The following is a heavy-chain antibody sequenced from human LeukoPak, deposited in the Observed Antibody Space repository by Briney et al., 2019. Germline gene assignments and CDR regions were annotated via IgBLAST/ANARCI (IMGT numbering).Heavy chain of an antibody. CDR1: GFTFSTYA. Sequence: SGGSLRLSCAASGFTFSTYAMSWVRQAPGKGLEWDSAISGSGGSTYYADSVKGRFTISRDNSKNTLYLQMNSLRAEDTAVYYCAKRFGGYYFDYWGQGTLVTVSS. CDR3: AKRFGGYYFDY. V-gene: IGHV3-23*01. D-gene: IGHD3-16*01. CDR2: ISGSGGST. J-gene: IGHJ4*02.